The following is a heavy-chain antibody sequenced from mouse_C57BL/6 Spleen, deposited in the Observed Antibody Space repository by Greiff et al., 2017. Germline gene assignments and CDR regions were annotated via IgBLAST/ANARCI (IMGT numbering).Heavy chain of an antibody. CDR2: IWSGGST. J-gene: IGHJ2*01. D-gene: IGHD2-4*01. CDR1: GFSLTSYG. CDR3: ARRDDYDKGYYFDY. V-gene: IGHV2-2*01. Sequence: QVQLKESGPGLVQPSQSLSITCTVSGFSLTSYGVHWVRQSPGKGLEWLGVIWSGGSTDYNAAFISRLSISKDNSKSHVFFKMNSLQADDTAIYYCARRDDYDKGYYFDYWGQGTTLTVSS.